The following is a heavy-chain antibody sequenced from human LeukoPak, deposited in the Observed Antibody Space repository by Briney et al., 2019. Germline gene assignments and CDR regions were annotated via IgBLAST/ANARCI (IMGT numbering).Heavy chain of an antibody. CDR2: TNHSGST. CDR3: ARGLDDYVWGSYRYSYDY. V-gene: IGHV4-34*01. D-gene: IGHD3-16*02. J-gene: IGHJ4*02. Sequence: SETLSLTCAVYGGSFSGYYWSWIRQPPGKGLEWIGETNHSGSTNYNPSLKSRVTISVDTSKNQFSLKLSSVTAADTAVYYCARGLDDYVWGSYRYSYDYWGQGTLVTVSS. CDR1: GGSFSGYY.